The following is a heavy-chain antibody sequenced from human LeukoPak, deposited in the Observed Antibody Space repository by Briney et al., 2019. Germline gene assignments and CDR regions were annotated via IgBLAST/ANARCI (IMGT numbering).Heavy chain of an antibody. J-gene: IGHJ4*02. D-gene: IGHD1-26*01. CDR3: ARDRGVVGATDFDY. V-gene: IGHV3-11*06. Sequence: GRFTISRDSAKNSLYLQMNSLRAEDTAVYYCARDRGVVGATDFDYWGQGTLVTVSS.